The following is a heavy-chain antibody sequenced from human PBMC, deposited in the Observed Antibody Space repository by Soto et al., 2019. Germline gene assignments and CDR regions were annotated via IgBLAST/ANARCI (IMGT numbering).Heavy chain of an antibody. CDR1: GGTFSSYA. Sequence: QVQLVQSGAEVKKPGSSVKVSCKASGGTFSSYAISWVRQAPGQGLEWMGGIIPIFGTANYAQKFQGRVTITADESTSTAYMELSSLRSEATAVYYCARYEYSGSYEPASPFDYWGQGTLVTVSS. CDR2: IIPIFGTA. J-gene: IGHJ4*02. CDR3: ARYEYSGSYEPASPFDY. V-gene: IGHV1-69*01. D-gene: IGHD1-26*01.